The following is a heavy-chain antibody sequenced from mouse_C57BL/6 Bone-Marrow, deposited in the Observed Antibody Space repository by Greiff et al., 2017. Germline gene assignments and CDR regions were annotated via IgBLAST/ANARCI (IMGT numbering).Heavy chain of an antibody. J-gene: IGHJ3*01. CDR1: GFTFSSYA. Sequence: DVQLVESGGGLVKPGGSLKLSCAASGFTFSSYAMSWVRQTPEKRLEWVATISDGGSYTYYPDNVKGRFTISRDNAKNNLYLQMSHLKSEDTAMYYCARDLDYGSSGWFAYWGQGTLVTVSA. D-gene: IGHD1-1*01. CDR3: ARDLDYGSSGWFAY. V-gene: IGHV5-4*01. CDR2: ISDGGSYT.